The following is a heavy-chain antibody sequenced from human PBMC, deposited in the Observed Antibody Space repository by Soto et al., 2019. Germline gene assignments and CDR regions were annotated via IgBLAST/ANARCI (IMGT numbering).Heavy chain of an antibody. CDR1: GFTFSSYG. D-gene: IGHD6-19*01. J-gene: IGHJ4*02. V-gene: IGHV3-30*18. CDR2: ISYDGSNK. Sequence: GGSLRLSCAASGFTFSSYGMHWVRQAPGKGLEWVAVISYDGSNKYYADSVKGRFTISRDNSKNTLYLQMNSLRAEDTAVYYCAKPSGYSSGWYRTPYFDYWGQGTLVTVSS. CDR3: AKPSGYSSGWYRTPYFDY.